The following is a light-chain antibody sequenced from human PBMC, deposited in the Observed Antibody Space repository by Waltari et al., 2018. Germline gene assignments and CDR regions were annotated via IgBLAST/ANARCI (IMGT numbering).Light chain of an antibody. CDR1: SSDIGDYDV. CDR2: DIG. V-gene: IGLV2-14*03. CDR3: CAYTSSSSLGV. Sequence: QSALTQPASVSGSPGQSITISCTGSSSDIGDYDVVSWYQQSPGKAPKLIIYDIGARPSGVSDRFSGSKSGNTASLTISGLQAEDESDYYCCAYTSSSSLGVFGTGTKVTVL. J-gene: IGLJ1*01.